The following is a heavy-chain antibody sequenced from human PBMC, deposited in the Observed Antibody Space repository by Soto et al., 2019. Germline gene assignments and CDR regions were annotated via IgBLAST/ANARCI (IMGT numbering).Heavy chain of an antibody. J-gene: IGHJ6*03. CDR1: GFTFDDYG. V-gene: IGHV3-20*01. CDR2: INWNGGST. CDR3: ARAFTETEYQLQGLLGPAAYNYYMDV. D-gene: IGHD2-2*01. Sequence: GGSLRLSCAASGFTFDDYGMSWVRQAPGKGLEWVSGINWNGGSTGYADSVKGRFTISRDNAKNSLYLQMNSLRAEDTALYHCARAFTETEYQLQGLLGPAAYNYYMDVWGKGTTVTVSS.